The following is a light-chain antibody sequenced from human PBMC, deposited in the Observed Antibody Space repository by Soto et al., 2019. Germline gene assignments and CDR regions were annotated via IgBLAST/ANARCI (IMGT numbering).Light chain of an antibody. CDR1: QSVSSN. CDR2: GAS. Sequence: EIVMTQSPATLSVSPGERATLSCRASQSVSSNLAWYQQKPGQAPRLLIYGASTRATGIPARFSGSGSGTAFTLPISSLQSEDFAVYYCQQYNNWPPLTFGGGTKVEIK. V-gene: IGKV3-15*01. J-gene: IGKJ4*01. CDR3: QQYNNWPPLT.